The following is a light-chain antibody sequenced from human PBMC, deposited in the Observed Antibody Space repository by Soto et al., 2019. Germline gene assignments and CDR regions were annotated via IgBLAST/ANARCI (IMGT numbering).Light chain of an antibody. V-gene: IGLV2-14*01. J-gene: IGLJ1*01. CDR3: SSYTSNNTQV. CDR2: EVS. Sequence: QSALTQPASVSGSPGQSITISCIGTSSDVGGYKYVSWYQQHPGKAPKLMIFEVSNRPSGVSNRFSGSKSGNTASLTISGLQAEDEADYYCSSYTSNNTQVFGTGTKVTVL. CDR1: SSDVGGYKY.